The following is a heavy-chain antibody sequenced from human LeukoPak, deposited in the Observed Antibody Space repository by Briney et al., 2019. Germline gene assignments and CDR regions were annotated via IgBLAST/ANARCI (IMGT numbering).Heavy chain of an antibody. V-gene: IGHV3-23*01. CDR3: ARILYSSFYYFDY. Sequence: PGGSLRLSCAASGFTFSSYAMSWVRQAPGKGLEWVSAISGSGGSTYYADSVKGRFTISRDNSKNTLYLQMNSLRAEDTAVYYCARILYSSFYYFDYWGQGTLVTVSS. CDR2: ISGSGGST. J-gene: IGHJ4*02. D-gene: IGHD6-19*01. CDR1: GFTFSSYA.